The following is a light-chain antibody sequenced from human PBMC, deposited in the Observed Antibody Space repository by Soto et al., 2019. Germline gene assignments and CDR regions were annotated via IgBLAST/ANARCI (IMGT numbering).Light chain of an antibody. Sequence: EIVLTQSPGTLSLSPGERATLSCRASQSIARSYLVWYQQRPGQAPRLLIYATSSRATGIPDRFSGSGSGTDFTLTISRLEPEDFAVHYCQQYGGSLKWAFGHGTKVEIK. CDR3: QQYGGSLKWA. J-gene: IGKJ1*01. CDR1: QSIARSY. V-gene: IGKV3-20*01. CDR2: ATS.